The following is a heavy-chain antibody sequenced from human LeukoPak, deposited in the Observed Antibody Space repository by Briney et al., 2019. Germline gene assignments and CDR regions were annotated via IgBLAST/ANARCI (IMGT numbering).Heavy chain of an antibody. J-gene: IGHJ6*02. CDR1: GFTFDDYA. D-gene: IGHD6-13*01. V-gene: IGHV3-9*01. CDR2: ISWNSGSI. CDR3: AKDRRLMAAAAPGRNGMDV. Sequence: GRSLRLSCAASGFTFDDYAMHWVRQAPGKGLESVAGISWNSGSIGYADSVKGRFTISRDNAKNSLYLQMNSLRAEDTALYYCAKDRRLMAAAAPGRNGMDVWGQGTMVTVSS.